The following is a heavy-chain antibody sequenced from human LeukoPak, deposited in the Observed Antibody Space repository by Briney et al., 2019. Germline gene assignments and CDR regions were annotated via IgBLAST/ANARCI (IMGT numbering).Heavy chain of an antibody. Sequence: GGSLRLSCAASGFTVGSNYISWIRQAPGKGLEWVSYISSSGSTIYYADSVKGRFTISRNHATNSLYLQMNSLRAEDTAVYYCAREGLNADYWGQGTLVTVSS. J-gene: IGHJ4*02. CDR3: AREGLNADY. CDR2: ISSSGSTI. V-gene: IGHV3-11*04. CDR1: GFTVGSNY. D-gene: IGHD5/OR15-5a*01.